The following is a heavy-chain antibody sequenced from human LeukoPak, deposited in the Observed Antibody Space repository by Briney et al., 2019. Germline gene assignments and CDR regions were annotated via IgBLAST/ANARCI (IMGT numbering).Heavy chain of an antibody. CDR2: IYTSGST. CDR3: AALVYYDSSGYYVNPDY. V-gene: IGHV4-4*07. J-gene: IGHJ4*02. D-gene: IGHD3-22*01. CDR1: GGSISSYY. Sequence: PSETLSLTCTVSGGSISSYYWSWIRQPAGKGLEWIGRIYTSGSTNYNPSLKSRVTMSVDTSKNQFSLKLSSVTAADTAVYYCAALVYYDSSGYYVNPDYWGQGTLVTVSS.